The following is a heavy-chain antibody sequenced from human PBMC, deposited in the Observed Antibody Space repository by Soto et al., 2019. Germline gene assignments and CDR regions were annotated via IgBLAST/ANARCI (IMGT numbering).Heavy chain of an antibody. CDR1: GGSISSYY. J-gene: IGHJ4*02. CDR2: IYYSGST. Sequence: KPSETLSLTCTVSGGSISSYYWSWIRQPPGKGLEWIGYIYYSGSTNYNPSLKSRVTISLDTSKNQFSLNLSSVTAADTAVYYCARTTVVAATRYFDYWGQGTLVTVSS. V-gene: IGHV4-59*01. CDR3: ARTTVVAATRYFDY. D-gene: IGHD2-15*01.